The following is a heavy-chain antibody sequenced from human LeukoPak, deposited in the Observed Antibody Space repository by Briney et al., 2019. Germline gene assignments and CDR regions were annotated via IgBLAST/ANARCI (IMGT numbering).Heavy chain of an antibody. CDR3: AKRSVVIRVILVGFHKEAYYFDS. CDR2: ISGSGGST. Sequence: PGGSLRLSCAVSGITLSNYGMSWVRQAPGKGLEWVAGISGSGGSTNYADSVKGRFTISRDNAKNTLFLQMNSLRAEDTAVYFCAKRSVVIRVILVGFHKEAYYFDSWGQGALVTVSS. J-gene: IGHJ4*02. D-gene: IGHD3-22*01. V-gene: IGHV3-23*01. CDR1: GITLSNYG.